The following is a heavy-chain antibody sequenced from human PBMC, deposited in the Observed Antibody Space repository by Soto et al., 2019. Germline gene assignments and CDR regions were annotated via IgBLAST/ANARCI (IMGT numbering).Heavy chain of an antibody. V-gene: IGHV3-30*18. CDR2: ISYDGSNK. CDR3: AKNLIVATIKLLGFDY. CDR1: GFTFSSYG. Sequence: QVQLVESGGGVVQPGRSLRLSCAASGFTFSSYGMHWVCQAPGKGLEWVAVISYDGSNKYYADSVKGRFTISRDNSKNTLYLQMNSLRAEDTAVYYCAKNLIVATIKLLGFDYWGQGTLVTVSS. D-gene: IGHD5-12*01. J-gene: IGHJ4*02.